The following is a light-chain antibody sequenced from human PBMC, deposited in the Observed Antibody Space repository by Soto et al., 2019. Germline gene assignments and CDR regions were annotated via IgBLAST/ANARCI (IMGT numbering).Light chain of an antibody. CDR3: SSYTSSSTRV. CDR2: DVS. CDR1: SSDVGGYTF. Sequence: QSALTQPASVSGSPGQSITISCTGTSSDVGGYTFVSWFQQHPGTAPKLMIYDVSNRPSGVSNRFSGSKSGNTASLTISGLQAEDEAEYYCSSYTSSSTRVFGGGTKLTVL. J-gene: IGLJ3*02. V-gene: IGLV2-14*03.